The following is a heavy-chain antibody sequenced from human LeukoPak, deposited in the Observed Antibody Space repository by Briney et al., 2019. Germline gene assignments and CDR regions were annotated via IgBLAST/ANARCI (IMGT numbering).Heavy chain of an antibody. CDR1: GYSFTSYW. CDR3: ASFHISGGSYNGLHY. D-gene: IGHD3-10*01. J-gene: IGHJ4*02. CDR2: IYPGDSDT. Sequence: GESLKISCKGSGYSFTSYWIGWVRQMPGKGLERMGIIYPGDSDTRYSPSFQGQVTISADKSISTAYLQWSSLKASDTAMYYCASFHISGGSYNGLHYWGQGTLVTVSS. V-gene: IGHV5-51*01.